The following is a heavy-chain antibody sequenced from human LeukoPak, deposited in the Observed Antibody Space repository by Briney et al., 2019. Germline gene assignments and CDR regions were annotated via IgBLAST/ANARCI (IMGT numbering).Heavy chain of an antibody. J-gene: IGHJ5*02. V-gene: IGHV3-30-3*01. CDR3: ARDLDSSSWYIHWFDP. CDR2: ISYDGSNK. CDR1: GFIFSNYA. Sequence: PGGSLRLSCAASGFIFSNYAMHWVRQAPGKGLEWVAVISYDGSNKYYADSVKGRFTISRDNSKNTLFLQMNSLRTEDTAVYYCARDLDSSSWYIHWFDPWGQGTLVTVSS. D-gene: IGHD6-13*01.